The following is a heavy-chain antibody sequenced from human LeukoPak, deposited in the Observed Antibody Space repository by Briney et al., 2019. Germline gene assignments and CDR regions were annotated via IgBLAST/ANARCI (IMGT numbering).Heavy chain of an antibody. Sequence: AGVSLRLSCAASGFTFSTYVMHWVRQAPGKGLEWLAVMSYDGRNVYYADSVKGRFTISRDNSKNTLYLQMNSLRAEDTAVYYCAKDLNDYWGQGTLVTVSS. CDR2: MSYDGRNV. V-gene: IGHV3-30*04. CDR3: AKDLNDY. CDR1: GFTFSTYV. J-gene: IGHJ4*02.